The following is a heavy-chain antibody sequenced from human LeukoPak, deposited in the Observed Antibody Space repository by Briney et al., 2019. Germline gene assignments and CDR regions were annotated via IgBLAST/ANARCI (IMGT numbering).Heavy chain of an antibody. Sequence: GGSLRLSCAASGFTFDDYGMSWVRQAPGKGLEWVSGINWNGGSTGYADSVKGRFIISRDNAKNSLYLQMNSLRAEDTALYYCARGGGYNHFDYWGQGTLVTVSS. CDR3: ARGGGYNHFDY. D-gene: IGHD5-24*01. CDR1: GFTFDDYG. V-gene: IGHV3-20*04. J-gene: IGHJ4*02. CDR2: INWNGGST.